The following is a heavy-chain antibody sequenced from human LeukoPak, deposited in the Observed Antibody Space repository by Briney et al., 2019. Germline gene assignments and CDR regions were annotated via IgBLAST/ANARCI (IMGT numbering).Heavy chain of an antibody. Sequence: ALVKVSCKVSGYTLTELSMHWVRQAPGKGLEWMGGFDPEDGETIYAQKFQGRVTMTEDTSTDTAYMELSSLRSEDTAVYYCATDLRRRSYYNYWGQGTLVTVSS. CDR3: ATDLRRRSYYNY. V-gene: IGHV1-24*01. D-gene: IGHD1-26*01. CDR2: FDPEDGET. J-gene: IGHJ4*02. CDR1: GYTLTELS.